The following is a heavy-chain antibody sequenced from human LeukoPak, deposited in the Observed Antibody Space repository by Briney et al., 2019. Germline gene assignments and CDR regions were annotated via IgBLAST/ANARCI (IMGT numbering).Heavy chain of an antibody. J-gene: IGHJ6*02. CDR3: ARDGSGSYLNYYYYGMDV. D-gene: IGHD3-10*01. CDR1: GGSISRYY. V-gene: IGHV4-4*07. Sequence: SETLSLTCTVSGGSISRYYWSWIRQPAGKGLEWIGRIYTSGSTNYNPSLKSRVTMSVDTSKNQFSLKLSSVTAADTAVYYCARDGSGSYLNYYYYGMDVWGQGTTVTVSS. CDR2: IYTSGST.